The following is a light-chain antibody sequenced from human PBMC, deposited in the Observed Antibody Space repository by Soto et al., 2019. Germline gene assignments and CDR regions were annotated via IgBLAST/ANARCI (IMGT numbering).Light chain of an antibody. CDR1: QSVSTY. Sequence: EVVLTQSPATLSLSPGERATLSCRASQSVSTYLAWYQHKPGQAPRLLIYDASIRATGTPARFSGGGSGTDFTLTISRRALEDLPVYYCQHGSHWPPGATFGGGTKVAIK. CDR3: QHGSHWPPGAT. V-gene: IGKV3-11*01. J-gene: IGKJ4*01. CDR2: DAS.